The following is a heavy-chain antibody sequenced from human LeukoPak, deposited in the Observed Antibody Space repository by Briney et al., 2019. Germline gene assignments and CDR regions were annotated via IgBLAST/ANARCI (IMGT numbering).Heavy chain of an antibody. D-gene: IGHD2-2*01. J-gene: IGHJ3*02. CDR1: GFTFSSYA. V-gene: IGHV3-23*01. CDR3: AKGRPGYCSSTSCPGDAFDI. Sequence: PGGSLRLSCAASGFTFSSYAMSWVRQAPGKGLEWVSAISGSGGSTYYADSVKGRFTISRANSKNTLYLQMNSLRAEDTAVYYCAKGRPGYCSSTSCPGDAFDIWGQGTMVTVSS. CDR2: ISGSGGST.